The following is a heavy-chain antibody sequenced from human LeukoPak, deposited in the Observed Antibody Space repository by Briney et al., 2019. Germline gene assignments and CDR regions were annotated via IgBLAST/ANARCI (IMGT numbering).Heavy chain of an antibody. CDR2: IYTSGST. Sequence: SETLSLXCTVSGGSISSGSYYWSWIRQPAAKGLEWIGRIYTSGSTNYNPSLKSRVTISVDTSNNQFSLKLSSVTAADTAVYYCARNTGGSPDLYYMDVWGKGTTVTVSS. CDR3: ARNTGGSPDLYYMDV. J-gene: IGHJ6*03. CDR1: GGSISSGSYY. D-gene: IGHD7-27*01. V-gene: IGHV4-61*02.